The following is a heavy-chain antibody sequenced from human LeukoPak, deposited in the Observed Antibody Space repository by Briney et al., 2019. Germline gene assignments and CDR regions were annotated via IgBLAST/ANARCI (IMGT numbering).Heavy chain of an antibody. CDR1: GYTFTSYY. D-gene: IGHD3-10*01. V-gene: IGHV1-46*01. CDR2: INPSGGST. CDR3: ARARITMVRGVINAAHFDY. J-gene: IGHJ4*02. Sequence: GASVKVSCKASGYTFTSYYMHWVRQAPGQGLEWMGIINPSGGSTSYAQKFQGRVTMTRDTSTSTVYMELSSLRSEDTAVYYCARARITMVRGVINAAHFDYWGQGTLVTVSS.